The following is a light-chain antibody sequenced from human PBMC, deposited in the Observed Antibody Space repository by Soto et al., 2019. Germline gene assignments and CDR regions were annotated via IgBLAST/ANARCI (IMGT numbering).Light chain of an antibody. Sequence: DIQMTQSPSSLSASVGDRVTITCRASQSISNYLNWYQQKPGKAPKLLMYAASSLQSGVPSRFGGRGSGTDFTLTISRLQPEDFATYYCQQSYSTPRTFGQGTKVEIK. J-gene: IGKJ1*01. CDR2: AAS. V-gene: IGKV1-39*01. CDR3: QQSYSTPRT. CDR1: QSISNY.